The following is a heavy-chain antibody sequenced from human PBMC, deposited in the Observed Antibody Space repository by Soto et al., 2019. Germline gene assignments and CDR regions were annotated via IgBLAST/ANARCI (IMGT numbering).Heavy chain of an antibody. CDR3: QTKGGYYDILTGTQRYYYYYMDV. Sequence: WGSLRLSCAASGFTFSSYWMSWVRQAPGKGLEWVANIKQDGSEKYYVDSVKGRFTISRDNAKNSLYLQMNSLRAEDTAVYYCQTKGGYYDILTGTQRYYYYYMDVWGKGTTVTVSS. D-gene: IGHD3-9*01. CDR2: IKQDGSEK. CDR1: GFTFSSYW. V-gene: IGHV3-7*01. J-gene: IGHJ6*03.